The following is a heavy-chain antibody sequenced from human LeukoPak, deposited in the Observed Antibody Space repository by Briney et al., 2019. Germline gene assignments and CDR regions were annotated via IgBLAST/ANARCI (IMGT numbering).Heavy chain of an antibody. CDR1: GGSFSGYY. D-gene: IGHD6-6*01. CDR2: INHSGST. Sequence: PSETLSLTCAVYGGSFSGYYWSWIRQPPGKGLEWIGEINHSGSTNYNPSLKSRVTISVDTSKNQFSLKLSSVTAADTAVYYCARDNLEYSSSSGWGYWGQGILVTVSS. CDR3: ARDNLEYSSSSGWGY. J-gene: IGHJ4*02. V-gene: IGHV4-34*01.